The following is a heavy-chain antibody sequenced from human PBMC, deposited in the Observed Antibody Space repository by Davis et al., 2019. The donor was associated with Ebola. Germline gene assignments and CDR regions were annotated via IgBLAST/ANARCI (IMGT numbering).Heavy chain of an antibody. Sequence: ASVKVSCKASGYSFFNYAISWVRQAPGQGLEWMGMINPNDGRTIYAQKFQGRVTVTRDTSTTTVYMDLSSLRSEDTALYYCTTPGGQDSGYDVFDIWGQGTMVTVSS. CDR1: GYSFFNYA. CDR3: TTPGGQDSGYDVFDI. D-gene: IGHD5-12*01. CDR2: INPNDGRT. V-gene: IGHV1-46*03. J-gene: IGHJ3*02.